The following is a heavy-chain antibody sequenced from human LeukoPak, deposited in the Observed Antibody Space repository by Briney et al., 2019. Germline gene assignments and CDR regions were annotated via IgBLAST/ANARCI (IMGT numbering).Heavy chain of an antibody. CDR3: ARDWSGSYDY. CDR2: IPYDGSNK. V-gene: IGHV3-30-3*01. J-gene: IGHJ4*02. Sequence: GRSLRPSCAASGFTFSSYAMHWVRQAPGKGLEWVAVIPYDGSNKYYADSVKGRFTISRDNSKNTLYLQMNSLRAEDTAVYYCARDWSGSYDYWGQGTLVTVSS. CDR1: GFTFSSYA. D-gene: IGHD1-26*01.